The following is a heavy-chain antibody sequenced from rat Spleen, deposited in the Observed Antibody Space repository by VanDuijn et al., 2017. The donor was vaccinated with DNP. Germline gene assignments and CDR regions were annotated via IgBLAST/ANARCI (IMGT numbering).Heavy chain of an antibody. Sequence: EVQLVESGGILVQPGRSLKLSCAASGFTFSDYDMAWVRQAPTKGLEWVASISPSGGGTYYRDSVKGRFTVSRDNAKSSLYLQMDSLRSEDTATYYCANYNYYDGTYWGQGVMVTVSS. V-gene: IGHV5-19*01. CDR2: ISPSGGGT. CDR1: GFTFSDYD. J-gene: IGHJ2*01. CDR3: ANYNYYDGTY. D-gene: IGHD1-12*02.